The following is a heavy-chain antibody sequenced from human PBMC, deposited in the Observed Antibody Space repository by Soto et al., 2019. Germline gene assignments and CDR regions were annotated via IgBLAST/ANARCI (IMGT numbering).Heavy chain of an antibody. V-gene: IGHV4-39*02. J-gene: IGHJ3*02. CDR1: GGSISSSSYY. CDR3: ARDNAYYDILTGYYRALDAFDI. Sequence: LSLTCTVSGGSISSSSYYWGWIRQPPGKGLEWIGSIYYSGSTYYNPSLKSRVTISVDTSKNQFSLKLSSVTAADTAVYYCARDNAYYDILTGYYRALDAFDIWGQGTMVTGSS. D-gene: IGHD3-9*01. CDR2: IYYSGST.